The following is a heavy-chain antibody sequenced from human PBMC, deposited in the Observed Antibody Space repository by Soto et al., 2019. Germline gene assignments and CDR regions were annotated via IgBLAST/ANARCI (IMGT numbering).Heavy chain of an antibody. CDR1: GYSFTSYG. CDR2: ISAYNGNT. V-gene: IGHV1-18*01. J-gene: IGHJ4*02. CDR3: ARDCGPYYDFWSGYCPGY. Sequence: ASVKVSCKASGYSFTSYGISWVREAPGQVLEWMGWISAYNGNTNYAQKLQGRVTMTTDTSTSTAYMELRSLRSDDTAVYYCARDCGPYYDFWSGYCPGYWGQGTLVTVSS. D-gene: IGHD3-3*01.